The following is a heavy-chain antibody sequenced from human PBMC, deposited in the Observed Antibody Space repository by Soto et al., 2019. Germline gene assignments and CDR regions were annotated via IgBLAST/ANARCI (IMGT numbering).Heavy chain of an antibody. CDR3: ARTTVTASYYYMDV. Sequence: QVQLVQSGAEVKQPGASVKVSCKASVYTFTNYGFTWVRQAPGQGLEWLGWISTYNGNTKYAQKVQGRLTMTTDTSTSTANMELTSLRSDDTALYYCARTTVTASYYYMDVWGKGATVTVSS. D-gene: IGHD4-17*01. CDR1: VYTFTNYG. CDR2: ISTYNGNT. V-gene: IGHV1-18*01. J-gene: IGHJ6*03.